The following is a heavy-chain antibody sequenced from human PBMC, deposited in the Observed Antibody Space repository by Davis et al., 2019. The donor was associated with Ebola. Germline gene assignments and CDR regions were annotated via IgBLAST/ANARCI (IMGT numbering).Heavy chain of an antibody. CDR3: ARGSSKAYYYYGMDV. V-gene: IGHV1-3*01. CDR1: GYTFTSYA. J-gene: IGHJ6*02. CDR2: INAGNGNT. Sequence: AASVKVSCKASGYTFTSYAMHWVRQAPGQRREWLGWINAGNGNTKYSQKFQGRVTITRDTSAGTAYMELSSLRSEDTAVYYCARGSSKAYYYYGMDVWGQGTTVTVSS. D-gene: IGHD6-6*01.